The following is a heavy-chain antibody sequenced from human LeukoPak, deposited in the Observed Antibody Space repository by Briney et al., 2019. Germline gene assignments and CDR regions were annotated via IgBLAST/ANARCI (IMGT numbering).Heavy chain of an antibody. Sequence: PSETLSLTCTVSSGSISSYYWSWVRQAPGNGLEWVSTLTDTGGNTYYADSVKGRFTISRDNSRNMLYLQMNSLRAEDTAVYYCAKYFWSKKVIDYWGQGTLVTVSS. CDR2: LTDTGGNT. J-gene: IGHJ4*02. V-gene: IGHV3-23*01. D-gene: IGHD2-8*02. CDR3: AKYFWSKKVIDY. CDR1: SGSISSYY.